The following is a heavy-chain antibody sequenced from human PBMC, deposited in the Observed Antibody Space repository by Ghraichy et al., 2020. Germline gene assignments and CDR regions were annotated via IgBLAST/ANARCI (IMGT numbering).Heavy chain of an antibody. J-gene: IGHJ6*02. V-gene: IGHV3-30*04. CDR2: ISYDGSNK. CDR1: GFTFSSYA. CDR3: ARGSSYNWNDENVRLGNYYYYGMDV. Sequence: SLNISCAASGFTFSSYAMHWVRQAPGKGLEWVAVISYDGSNKYYADSVKGRFTISRDNSKNTLYLQMNSLRAEDTAVYYCARGSSYNWNDENVRLGNYYYYGMDVWGQGTTVTVSS. D-gene: IGHD1-20*01.